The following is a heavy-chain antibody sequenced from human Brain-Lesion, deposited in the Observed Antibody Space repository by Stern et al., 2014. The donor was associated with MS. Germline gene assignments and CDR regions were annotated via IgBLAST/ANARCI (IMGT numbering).Heavy chain of an antibody. CDR3: ATYYYDSTGYNDF. D-gene: IGHD3-22*01. J-gene: IGHJ4*02. CDR2: INPKSGGT. CDR1: GYTFTGYY. V-gene: IGHV1-2*04. Sequence: QVQLVQSGAEVKKPGASVKVSCKASGYTFTGYYMHWGRQAPGQGLEWMGKINPKSGGTNYAQKFQSWVAMTSDTSINTAYMELSRLRSDDTAVYYCATYYYDSTGYNDFWGQGTLVTVSS.